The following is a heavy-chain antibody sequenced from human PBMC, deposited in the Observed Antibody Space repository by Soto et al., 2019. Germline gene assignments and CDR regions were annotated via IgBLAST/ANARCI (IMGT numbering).Heavy chain of an antibody. CDR2: FIPILDMA. V-gene: IGHV1-69*02. J-gene: IGHJ4*02. D-gene: IGHD2-21*01. Sequence: QVQVVQSGAEVKKPESSVKVSCKPSGGTFNTYTVNWVRLAPGHGLEWMGRFIPILDMANYAQKFQDRVTITADRSTFTAYMELNSLTSDDTAVYYCAITYCRDNSCPRDVAFWGPGTRVTVSS. CDR3: AITYCRDNSCPRDVAF. CDR1: GGTFNTYT.